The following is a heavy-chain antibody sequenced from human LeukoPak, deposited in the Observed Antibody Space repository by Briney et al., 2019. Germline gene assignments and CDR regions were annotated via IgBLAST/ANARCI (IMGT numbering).Heavy chain of an antibody. J-gene: IGHJ5*02. CDR2: ISGSGGST. V-gene: IGHV3-23*01. CDR1: GFTFSSYA. CDR3: AKDSGDFWSGHYGSNWFDP. D-gene: IGHD3-3*01. Sequence: PGGSLRLSCAASGFTFSSYAMSWVRQAPGKGLEWVSAISGSGGSTYYADSVKGRFTISRDNSKNTLYLQMNSLRAEDTAVYYCAKDSGDFWSGHYGSNWFDPWGQGTLVTVSS.